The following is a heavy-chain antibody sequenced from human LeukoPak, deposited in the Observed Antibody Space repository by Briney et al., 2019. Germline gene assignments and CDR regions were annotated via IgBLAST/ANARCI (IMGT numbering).Heavy chain of an antibody. CDR3: AKDGTRQRIAVAGNWFDP. D-gene: IGHD6-19*01. V-gene: IGHV3-9*01. Sequence: PGGSLRLSCAASGFTFDDYAMHWVRQAPGKGLEWVSGISWNSGSIGYADSVKGRFTISRDNAKNSLYLQMNSLRAEDTALYYCAKDGTRQRIAVAGNWFDPWGQGTLVTVSS. CDR1: GFTFDDYA. CDR2: ISWNSGSI. J-gene: IGHJ5*02.